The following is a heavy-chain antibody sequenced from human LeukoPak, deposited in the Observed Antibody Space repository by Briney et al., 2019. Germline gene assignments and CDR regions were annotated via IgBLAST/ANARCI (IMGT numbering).Heavy chain of an antibody. D-gene: IGHD6-6*01. V-gene: IGHV4-4*07. CDR1: GGSISSYY. CDR3: ARAREYSWGYYFDC. CDR2: IYTSGST. Sequence: PSETLSLTCTVSGGSISSYYWSWIRQPAGKGLEWIGRIYTSGSTNYNPSLKSRVTMSVDTSKNQFSLELSSVTAADTAVYYCARAREYSWGYYFDCWGQGTLVTVSS. J-gene: IGHJ4*02.